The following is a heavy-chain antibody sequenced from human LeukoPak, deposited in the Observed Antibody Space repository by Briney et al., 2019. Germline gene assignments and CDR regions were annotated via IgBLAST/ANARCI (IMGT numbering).Heavy chain of an antibody. D-gene: IGHD3-10*01. CDR3: ARDGSRMVRGVIIYYYYYMDV. CDR1: GYTFTSYA. Sequence: GASVKVSCKASGYTFTSYAMNWVRQAPGQGLEWMGWINTNTGNPTYAQGFTGRFVFSLDTSVSTAYLQISSLKAEDTAVYYCARDGSRMVRGVIIYYYYYMDVWGKGTTVTVSS. CDR2: INTNTGNP. V-gene: IGHV7-4-1*02. J-gene: IGHJ6*03.